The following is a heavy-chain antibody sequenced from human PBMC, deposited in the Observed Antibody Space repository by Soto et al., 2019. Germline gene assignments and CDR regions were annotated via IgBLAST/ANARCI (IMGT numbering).Heavy chain of an antibody. D-gene: IGHD3-22*01. CDR3: AKDLEGYYDSSSPNHDAFDI. CDR2: ISGSGGST. V-gene: IGHV3-23*01. Sequence: GGSLRLSCAASGFTFSSYAMSWVRQAPGKGLEWVSAISGSGGSTYYADSVKGRFTISRDNSKNTLYLQMNSLRAEDTAVYYCAKDLEGYYDSSSPNHDAFDIWGQGAMVTVSS. J-gene: IGHJ3*02. CDR1: GFTFSSYA.